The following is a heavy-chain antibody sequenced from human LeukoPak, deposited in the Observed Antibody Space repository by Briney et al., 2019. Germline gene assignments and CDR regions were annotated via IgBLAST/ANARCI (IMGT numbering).Heavy chain of an antibody. CDR3: ARDKDIVVVVAATPNYYYYMDV. D-gene: IGHD2-15*01. CDR1: GGSISSYY. J-gene: IGHJ6*03. V-gene: IGHV4-4*07. Sequence: SETLSLTCTVSGGSISSYYWSWIRQPAGKGLEWIGRIYTSGSTNYNPSLKSRVTMSVDTSKNQFSLKLSSVTAADTAVYYCARDKDIVVVVAATPNYYYYMDVWGKGTTVTVSS. CDR2: IYTSGST.